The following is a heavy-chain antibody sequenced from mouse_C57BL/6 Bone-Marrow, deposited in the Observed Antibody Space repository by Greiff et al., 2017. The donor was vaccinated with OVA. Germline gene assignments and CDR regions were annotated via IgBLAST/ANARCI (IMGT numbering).Heavy chain of an antibody. CDR1: GFSLTSYG. V-gene: IGHV2-2*01. D-gene: IGHD1-1*01. Sequence: QVQLKESGPGLVQPSQSLSITCTVSGFSLTSYGVHWVRQSPGKGLEWLGVIWSGGSTDYNAAFISRLSISKDNSKSQVFFKMHSLQADDTAIYYCARNDYGRGNYFDYWGQGTTLTVSS. CDR3: ARNDYGRGNYFDY. J-gene: IGHJ2*01. CDR2: IWSGGST.